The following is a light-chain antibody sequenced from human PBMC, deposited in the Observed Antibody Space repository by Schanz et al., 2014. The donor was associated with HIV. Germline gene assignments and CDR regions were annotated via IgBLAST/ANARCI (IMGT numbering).Light chain of an antibody. CDR3: ATWDDGLGGHFV. J-gene: IGLJ1*01. Sequence: QSALTQPRSVSGSPGQSVTISCTGSSSNIGAGYEVHWYKQLPETAPKLLIFGDKNRPSGVPDRYSGSKSDTSASLAITGLQPEDEADYYCATWDDGLGGHFVFGAGTKLTVL. CDR2: GDK. CDR1: SSNIGAGYE. V-gene: IGLV1-40*01.